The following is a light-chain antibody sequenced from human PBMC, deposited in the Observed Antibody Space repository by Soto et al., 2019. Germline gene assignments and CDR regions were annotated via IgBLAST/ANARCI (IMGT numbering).Light chain of an antibody. V-gene: IGKV1-5*03. CDR1: QSISIW. CDR2: KAS. J-gene: IGKJ1*01. CDR3: QQYNSYSVT. Sequence: DIQMTHSPSTLSASVGYRVTITCRASQSISIWLAWYQQKPGKAPKLLIYKASSLESGVPSRFSGSGSGTEFTLTISSLQPDDFATYYCQQYNSYSVTFGQGTKVDIK.